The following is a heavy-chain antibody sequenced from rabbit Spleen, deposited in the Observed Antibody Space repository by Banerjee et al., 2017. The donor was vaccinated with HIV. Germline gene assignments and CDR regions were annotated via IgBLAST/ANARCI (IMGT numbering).Heavy chain of an antibody. D-gene: IGHD1-1*01. J-gene: IGHJ6*01. V-gene: IGHV1S45*01. CDR1: GIDFTNYY. Sequence: QEQLTETGGGLVQPGGSLTLSCKASGIDFTNYYITWVRQAPGKGLEWIACIATGSSGSTYSATWAKGRFTISKTSSTTVTLQMTSLTAADTATYFCARDGSGTGYNYLDLWGPGTLVTVS. CDR3: ARDGSGTGYNYLDL. CDR2: IATGSSGST.